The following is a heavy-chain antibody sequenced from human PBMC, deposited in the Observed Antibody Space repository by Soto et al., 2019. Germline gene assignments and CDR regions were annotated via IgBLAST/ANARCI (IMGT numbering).Heavy chain of an antibody. D-gene: IGHD2-2*01. Sequence: SETLSLTCAVYGGSFSGYYWSWIRQPPGKGLEWIGEINHSGSTNYNPSLKSRVTISVDTSKNQFSLKLSSVTAADTAVYYCARGLQVVPAAVVDWFDPWGQGTLVTVSS. CDR3: ARGLQVVPAAVVDWFDP. CDR1: GGSFSGYY. CDR2: INHSGST. J-gene: IGHJ5*02. V-gene: IGHV4-34*01.